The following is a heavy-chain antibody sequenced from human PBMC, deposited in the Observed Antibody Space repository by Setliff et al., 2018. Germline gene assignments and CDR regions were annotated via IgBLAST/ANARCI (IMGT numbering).Heavy chain of an antibody. CDR1: GGSVSTYY. V-gene: IGHV4-59*02. D-gene: IGHD5-12*01. J-gene: IGHJ4*02. Sequence: ASETLSLTCSVSGGSVSTYYWSWIRQTPGKGLEWIGYIFYSGFTHYNPSLESRVTMSVDVSRDQFSLKLSSVSAADTAVYFCARGSGRGYSYGLFDYWGQGSLVTVSS. CDR3: ARGSGRGYSYGLFDY. CDR2: IFYSGFT.